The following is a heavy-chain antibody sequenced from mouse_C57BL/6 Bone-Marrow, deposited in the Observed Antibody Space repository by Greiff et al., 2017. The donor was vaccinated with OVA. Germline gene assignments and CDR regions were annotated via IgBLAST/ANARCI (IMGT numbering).Heavy chain of an antibody. CDR3: ARVGYFHY. Sequence: QVQLKESGPELVKPGASVKISCKASGYAFSSSWMNWVKQRPGTGLEWIGRIYPGDGDTNYNGKFKGKATLTADKSSSTAYMQLSSLTSEDSAVYFCARVGYFHYWGQGTTLTVSS. CDR1: GYAFSSSW. CDR2: IYPGDGDT. V-gene: IGHV1-82*01. J-gene: IGHJ2*01.